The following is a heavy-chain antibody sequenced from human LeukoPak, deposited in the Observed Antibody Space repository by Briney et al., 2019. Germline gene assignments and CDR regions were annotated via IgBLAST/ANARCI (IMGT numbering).Heavy chain of an antibody. CDR3: ARHSRGVVIRGNYFDY. CDR1: GGTFSSYA. V-gene: IGHV1-69*13. CDR2: IIPMFGTA. D-gene: IGHD3-22*01. J-gene: IGHJ4*02. Sequence: SVKVSCKASGGTFSSYAISWVRQAPGQGLEWMGGIIPMFGTANYAQKFQGRVTITADESTSTAYMELSSLRSEDTAVYYCARHSRGVVIRGNYFDYWGQGTLVTVSS.